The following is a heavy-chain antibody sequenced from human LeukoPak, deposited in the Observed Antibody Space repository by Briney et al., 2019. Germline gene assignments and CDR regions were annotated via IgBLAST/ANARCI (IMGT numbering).Heavy chain of an antibody. J-gene: IGHJ5*02. CDR1: GGTFSSYA. CDR3: ARGIVVVPAAAEGSSWFDP. CDR2: IIPIFGTA. Sequence: SVKVSCKASGGTFSSYAISWVRQAPGQGLEWMGGIIPIFGTANYAQKFQGRVTITADKSTSTAYMELSSLRSGDTAVYYCARGIVVVPAAAEGSSWFDPWGQGTLVTVSS. V-gene: IGHV1-69*06. D-gene: IGHD2-2*01.